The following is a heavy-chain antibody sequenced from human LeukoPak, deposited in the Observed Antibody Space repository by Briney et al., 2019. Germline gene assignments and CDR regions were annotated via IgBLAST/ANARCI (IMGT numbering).Heavy chain of an antibody. CDR1: GFTVSSDY. J-gene: IGHJ4*02. Sequence: GGSLRLSCAAPGFTVSSDYMSWVRQAPAKGLEWVSVNYCGGSTYYADSVKGRFTISRENSKNTQYLQMNSLGAEDTAVYYCARFTYYYDSSGYCWGQGTLVTVSS. V-gene: IGHV3-53*01. CDR2: NYCGGST. CDR3: ARFTYYYDSSGYC. D-gene: IGHD3-22*01.